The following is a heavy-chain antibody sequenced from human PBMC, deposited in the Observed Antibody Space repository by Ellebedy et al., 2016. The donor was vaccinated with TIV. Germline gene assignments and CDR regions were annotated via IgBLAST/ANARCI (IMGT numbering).Heavy chain of an antibody. CDR1: GDSVSSNSAA. Sequence: SQTLSLTCAISGDSVSSNSAAWNWIRQSPSRGLEWLGRTYYRSKWYNDYAVSVKSRITINPDTSKNQFSLQLNSVTPEDTAVYYCARDSGLLNYGSGSDWYFDLWGRGTLVTVSS. CDR2: TYYRSKWYN. J-gene: IGHJ2*01. V-gene: IGHV6-1*01. D-gene: IGHD3-10*01. CDR3: ARDSGLLNYGSGSDWYFDL.